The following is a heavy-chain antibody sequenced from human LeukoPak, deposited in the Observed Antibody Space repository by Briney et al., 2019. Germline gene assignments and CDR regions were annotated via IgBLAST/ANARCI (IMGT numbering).Heavy chain of an antibody. J-gene: IGHJ4*02. CDR1: GFTVSSHY. Sequence: QAGGSLTLSCVASGFTVSSHYMSWVRQAPGKGLEWVSLLYTGGRTYYADSVEGRFTISRDDSKNTVYLHMNTVRAEDTAMYYCARGGVNYWNPRYWGQGTLVTVSS. CDR3: ARGGVNYWNPRY. D-gene: IGHD1-1*01. CDR2: LYTGGRT. V-gene: IGHV3-53*01.